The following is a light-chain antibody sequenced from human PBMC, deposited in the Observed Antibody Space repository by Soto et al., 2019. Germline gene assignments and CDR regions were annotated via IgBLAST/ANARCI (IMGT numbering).Light chain of an antibody. CDR1: QSVSSN. Sequence: EIVMTQSPATLSVSPGERATLSCRASQSVSSNLAWYQQKPGQAPRPLIYGASTRATGIPARFSGSGSGTEFTLTISSLQSEDFAVYYCQQYNNWPWTFGHGTKVPIK. CDR3: QQYNNWPWT. CDR2: GAS. J-gene: IGKJ1*01. V-gene: IGKV3-15*01.